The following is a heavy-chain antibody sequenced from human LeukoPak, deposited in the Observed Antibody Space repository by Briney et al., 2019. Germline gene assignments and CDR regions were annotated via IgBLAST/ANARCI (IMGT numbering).Heavy chain of an antibody. D-gene: IGHD4-11*01. V-gene: IGHV1-69*04. J-gene: IGHJ5*02. CDR2: IIPILGIA. CDR3: GRGYGNYFDP. CDR1: GGTFSSYA. Sequence: ASVKVSCKASGGTFSSYAISWVRQAPGQGLEWMGRIIPILGIANYAQKFQGRVTITADKSTSTAYMELSSLRSEDTAVYYCGRGYGNYFDPWGKETLVTVSS.